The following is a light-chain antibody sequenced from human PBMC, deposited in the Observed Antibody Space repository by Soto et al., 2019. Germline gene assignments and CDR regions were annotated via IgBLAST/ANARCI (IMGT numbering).Light chain of an antibody. V-gene: IGLV2-14*03. CDR2: EVS. CDR3: SSYTTSSTVV. Sequence: QSALTQPASVFGSPGQSITISCTGTSSDVGGYNFVSWYQQHPGKAPKLMIYEVSNRPSGVSNRFSGSKSGNTASLPISGLQPEDEADYYCSSYTTSSTVVFGTGTNVTVL. CDR1: SSDVGGYNF. J-gene: IGLJ1*01.